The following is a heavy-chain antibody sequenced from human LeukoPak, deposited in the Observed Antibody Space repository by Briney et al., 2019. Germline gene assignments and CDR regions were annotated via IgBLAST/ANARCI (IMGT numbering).Heavy chain of an antibody. J-gene: IGHJ3*02. V-gene: IGHV4-59*01. CDR3: ARAPANWEDAFDI. Sequence: SETLSLTCTVSGGSISTYYWSWIRQPPGKGLEWIGYISYSGSSKYNPSPKSRVTISVDTSKNQFSLKLSSVTAADTAVYYCARAPANWEDAFDIWGQGTMVTASS. CDR1: GGSISTYY. CDR2: ISYSGSS. D-gene: IGHD7-27*01.